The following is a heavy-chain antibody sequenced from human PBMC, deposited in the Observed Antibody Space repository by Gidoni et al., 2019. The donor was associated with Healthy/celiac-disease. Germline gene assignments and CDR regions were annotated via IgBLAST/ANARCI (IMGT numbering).Heavy chain of an antibody. V-gene: IGHV3-30*18. CDR1: GFTFSSHG. CDR2: IAYEGSNK. D-gene: IGHD6-13*01. J-gene: IGHJ6*02. CDR3: ANNIAAAGYYYYYYGMDV. Sequence: QVQLVESGGGVVQPGRSLRLSCAASGFTFSSHGLHWVRQAPGKGLEWVAVIAYEGSNKYYADSVKGRFTISRDNSKNTLYLQMNSLRAEDTAVYYCANNIAAAGYYYYYYGMDVWGQGTTVTVSS.